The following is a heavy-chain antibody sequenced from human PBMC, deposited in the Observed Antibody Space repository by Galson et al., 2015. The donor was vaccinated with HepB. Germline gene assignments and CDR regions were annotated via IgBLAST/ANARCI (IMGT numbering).Heavy chain of an antibody. V-gene: IGHV3-48*01. D-gene: IGHD1-26*01. CDR2: ISSSGSRI. J-gene: IGHJ4*02. Sequence: SLRLSCAVSGFTFSRFGMNWVRQAPGKGPEWISHISSSGSRIFYADSVKGRFTISRDNDKNSVYLEMNSLRVDDTAVYYCVRDGGSYFFGRAWDYWGQGTLVSVSS. CDR3: VRDGGSYFFGRAWDY. CDR1: GFTFSRFG.